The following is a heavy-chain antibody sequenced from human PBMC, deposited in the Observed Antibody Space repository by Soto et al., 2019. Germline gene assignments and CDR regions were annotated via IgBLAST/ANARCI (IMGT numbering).Heavy chain of an antibody. CDR1: GGSISSSNW. Sequence: QVQLQESGPGLVKPSGTLSLTCAVSGGSISSSNWWSWVRQPPGKGLEWIGEIYHSGNTNYNPSLQXRXTXPXXKSRNQFSLKLSSVTAADTAVYYCAGRWGEGRVDYWGQGTLVTVSS. CDR3: AGRWGEGRVDY. D-gene: IGHD3-10*01. V-gene: IGHV4-4*02. J-gene: IGHJ4*02. CDR2: IYHSGNT.